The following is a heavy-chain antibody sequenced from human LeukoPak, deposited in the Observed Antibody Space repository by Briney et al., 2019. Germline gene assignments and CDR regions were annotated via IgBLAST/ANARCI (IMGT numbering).Heavy chain of an antibody. V-gene: IGHV3-23*01. CDR1: GFTFSSYA. Sequence: GGSLRLSCAASGFTFSSYAMSWVRQAPGKGLEWVSAISSSGGTTYYADSVKGRFTISKDNSKNTLYLQMNNLRAEDTAVYYCAKAGGSADYGGNSGNVYWGQGTLVIVSS. J-gene: IGHJ4*02. D-gene: IGHD4-23*01. CDR2: ISSSGGTT. CDR3: AKAGGSADYGGNSGNVY.